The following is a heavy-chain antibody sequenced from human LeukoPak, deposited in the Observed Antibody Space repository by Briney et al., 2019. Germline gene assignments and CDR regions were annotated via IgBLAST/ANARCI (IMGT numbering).Heavy chain of an antibody. Sequence: SETLSLTCTVSGGSISSYYWSWIRQPAGKGLEWIGRIYTSGSTNYNPSLKSRVTMSVDTSKNQFSLKLSSVTAVDTAVYYCARYYIDYGDYTFPKKYFDYWGQGTLVTVSS. D-gene: IGHD4-17*01. J-gene: IGHJ4*02. CDR1: GGSISSYY. CDR2: IYTSGST. CDR3: ARYYIDYGDYTFPKKYFDY. V-gene: IGHV4-4*07.